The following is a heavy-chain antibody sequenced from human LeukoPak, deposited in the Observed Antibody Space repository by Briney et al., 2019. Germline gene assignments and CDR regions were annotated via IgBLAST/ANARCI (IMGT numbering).Heavy chain of an antibody. D-gene: IGHD1-26*01. CDR3: ARDRDRSGSQSY. V-gene: IGHV1-18*01. Sequence: ASVKVSCKASGYTFTSYGISWVRQAPGQGLEWMGWISANNGNTKYNTKYAQNLQGRVTMTTDISTSTAYMELRTLRSDDTAVYYCARDRDRSGSQSYWGQGTLVTVSS. CDR2: ISANNGNTKYNT. J-gene: IGHJ4*02. CDR1: GYTFTSYG.